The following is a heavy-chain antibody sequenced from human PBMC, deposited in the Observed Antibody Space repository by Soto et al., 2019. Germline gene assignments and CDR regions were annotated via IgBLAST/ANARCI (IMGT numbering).Heavy chain of an antibody. D-gene: IGHD2-8*01. CDR1: GFTFDSPYSHG. CDR3: VSWVSAHFDY. CDR2: ISSNGANT. Sequence: PGGSLRLSCAASGFTFDSPYSHGMSWVRQSPGKGPEWVSTISSNGANTHYVESVKGRFTISKDASRNTVHLHMNSLRAEDTATYFCVSWVSAHFDYWGHGTPVTVSS. J-gene: IGHJ4*01. V-gene: IGHV3-23*01.